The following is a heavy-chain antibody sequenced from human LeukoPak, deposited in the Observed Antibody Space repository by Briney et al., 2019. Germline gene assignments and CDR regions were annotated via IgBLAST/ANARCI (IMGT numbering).Heavy chain of an antibody. V-gene: IGHV1-2*02. CDR1: GYTFTGYY. CDR3: ARDLGYCSSTSCYPSLFDY. Sequence: GASVKVSCKASGYTFTGYYMHWVRQAPGQGLEWMGWINPNSGGTNYALKFQGRVTMTRDTSISTAYMELSRLRSDDTAVYYCARDLGYCSSTSCYPSLFDYWGQGTLVSVSS. D-gene: IGHD2-2*01. J-gene: IGHJ4*02. CDR2: INPNSGGT.